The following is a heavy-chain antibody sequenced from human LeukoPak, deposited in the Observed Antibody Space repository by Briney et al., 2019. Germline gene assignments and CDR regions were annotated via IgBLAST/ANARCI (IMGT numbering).Heavy chain of an antibody. V-gene: IGHV4-59*01. Sequence: AETLSLTCTVSVGSISSYYCSGIRQPPGKGLEGIGDIYYSGSTNYNPSLKRRVTISVDTSKNQMSLQLSCVRAADTAFYYGRSSSYSTYLTSPVKIPVATSKDTSNNTLNLQTTGHTAVYTCAKVYCSSTSCYLFWFDHWGQGTLLTVSS. D-gene: IGHD6-13*01. CDR1: VGSISSYY. CDR3: RSSSYSTYLTSPVKIPVATSKDTSNNTLNLQTTGHTAVYTCAKVYCSSTSCYLFWFDH. CDR2: IYYSGST. J-gene: IGHJ5*02.